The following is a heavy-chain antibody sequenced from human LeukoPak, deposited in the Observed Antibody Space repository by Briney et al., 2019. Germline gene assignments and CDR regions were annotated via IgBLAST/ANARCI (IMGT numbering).Heavy chain of an antibody. D-gene: IGHD3-10*01. CDR1: GFSLSDYY. Sequence: GGSLRLSCAASGFSLSDYYMSWVRQAPGKGLEWVSYISSSSSYTINADSVKGRFTVFRDNAKNLVFLQMNRLRVEDTAVYYCVRDRGDSGSSDYWGQGTLVTVSS. J-gene: IGHJ4*02. V-gene: IGHV3-11*06. CDR2: ISSSSSYT. CDR3: VRDRGDSGSSDY.